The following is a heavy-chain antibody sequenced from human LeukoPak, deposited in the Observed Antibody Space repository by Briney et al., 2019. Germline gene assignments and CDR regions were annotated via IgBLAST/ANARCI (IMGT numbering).Heavy chain of an antibody. V-gene: IGHV3-21*01. CDR2: ISSSSSYI. Sequence: GGSLRPTCAASGFTFSSYSMNWVRQAPWKGLEWVSSISSSSSYIYYADSVKGRFTISRGNAKNSLYLQMNSLRAEDTAVYYCARTGTNYYDSSGYSSDYWGQGTLVTVSS. J-gene: IGHJ4*02. CDR1: GFTFSSYS. D-gene: IGHD3-22*01. CDR3: ARTGTNYYDSSGYSSDY.